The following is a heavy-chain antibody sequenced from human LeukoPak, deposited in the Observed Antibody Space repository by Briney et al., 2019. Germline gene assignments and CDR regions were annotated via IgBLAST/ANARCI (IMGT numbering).Heavy chain of an antibody. J-gene: IGHJ4*02. CDR2: IGATT. CDR1: GFTFSSYS. CDR3: ATSRGSV. D-gene: IGHD3-16*01. Sequence: GGSLRLSCAASGFTFSSYSMSWVRQAPGKGLQWVSGIGATTSYAASVKGRFTVSRDNSKNTVHLQMNSLRAEDTAVYYCATSRGSVWGQGTLVTVSS. V-gene: IGHV3-23*01.